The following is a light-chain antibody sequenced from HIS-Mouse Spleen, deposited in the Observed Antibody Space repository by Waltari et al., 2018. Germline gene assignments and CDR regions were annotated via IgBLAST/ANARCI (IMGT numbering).Light chain of an antibody. V-gene: IGLV2-14*03. Sequence: QSALTQPASVSGSPGQSITISCTGTSSDVGGYNYVSWYQQHPVKAPKLRVYDVSNRPSGVSNRFSGSKSGNTASLTISGLQTDDEADYYCSSYTSSSTLVFGEGTKLTVL. CDR2: DVS. CDR1: SSDVGGYNY. CDR3: SSYTSSSTLV. J-gene: IGLJ2*01.